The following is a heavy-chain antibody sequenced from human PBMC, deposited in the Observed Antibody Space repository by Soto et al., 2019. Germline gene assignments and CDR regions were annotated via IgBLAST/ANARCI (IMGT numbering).Heavy chain of an antibody. D-gene: IGHD3-16*01. V-gene: IGHV3-23*01. CDR1: GFTFSTYA. Sequence: EVQLLESGGGLVQPGGSLRLSCAASGFTFSTYALTWVRQAPGKGLAWVSSIGTHADTTYYVDSVKGRFSISRDNSKNTVYLQMSSLSAEDTAVYYCARPYVEVAVNDAFDIWGRGTMVTVSS. CDR2: IGTHADTT. CDR3: ARPYVEVAVNDAFDI. J-gene: IGHJ3*02.